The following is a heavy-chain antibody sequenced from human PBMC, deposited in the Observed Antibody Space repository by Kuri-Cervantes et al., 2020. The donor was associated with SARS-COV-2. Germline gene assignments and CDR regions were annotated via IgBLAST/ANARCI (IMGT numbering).Heavy chain of an antibody. J-gene: IGHJ4*02. D-gene: IGHD2-2*01. CDR1: GWTYSNAW. CDR3: AKAPKYCSSTSCYGEVDY. CDR2: IKSKTDGGTT. Sequence: GGPLKISCAASGWTYSNAWMNWVRQAAGKGLEWVGRIKSKTDGGTTDYAAPVKGRFTISRDDSKNTLYLQMNSLRAEDTAVYYCAKAPKYCSSTSCYGEVDYWGQGTLVTVSS. V-gene: IGHV3-15*07.